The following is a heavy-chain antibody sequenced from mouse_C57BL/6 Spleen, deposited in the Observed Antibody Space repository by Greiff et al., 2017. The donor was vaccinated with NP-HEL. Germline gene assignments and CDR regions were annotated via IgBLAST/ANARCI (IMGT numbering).Heavy chain of an antibody. CDR1: GYTFTSYW. CDR2: IHPNSGST. CDR3: ARTDYYGSRGDYAMDY. V-gene: IGHV1-64*01. Sequence: VKLQQPGAELVKPGASVKLSCKASGYTFTSYWMHWVKQRPGQGLEWIGMIHPNSGSTNYNEKFKSKATLTVDKSSSTAYMQLSSLTSEDSAVYYCARTDYYGSRGDYAMDYWGQGTSVTVSS. D-gene: IGHD1-1*01. J-gene: IGHJ4*01.